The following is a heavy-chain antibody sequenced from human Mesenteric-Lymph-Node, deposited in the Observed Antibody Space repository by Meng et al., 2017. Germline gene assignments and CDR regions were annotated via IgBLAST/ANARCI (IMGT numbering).Heavy chain of an antibody. J-gene: IGHJ4*02. CDR2: ISYDGSNK. Sequence: GESLKISCAASGFTFSSYAMHWVRQAPGKGLEWVAVISYDGSNKYYADSVKGRFTISRDNAKNSLYLQMNSLRAEDTAVYYCARIPTYYYDSSGYYYKEPQYYFDYWGQGTLVTVSS. CDR3: ARIPTYYYDSSGYYYKEPQYYFDY. D-gene: IGHD3-22*01. V-gene: IGHV3-30*07. CDR1: GFTFSSYA.